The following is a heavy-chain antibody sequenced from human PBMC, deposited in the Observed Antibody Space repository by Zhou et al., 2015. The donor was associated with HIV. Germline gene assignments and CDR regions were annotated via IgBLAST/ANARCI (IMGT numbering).Heavy chain of an antibody. CDR3: ASRYSSSRNSYYYYMDV. CDR1: GGTFSSYA. CDR2: IIPIFGTA. J-gene: IGHJ6*03. Sequence: QVQLVQSGAEVKKPGSSVKVSCKASGGTFSSYAISWVRQAPGQGLEWMGGIIPIFGTANYAQKFQGRVTITADESTSTAYMELSSLRSEDTAVYYCASRYSSSRNSYYYYMDVWGKGTTVTVSS. D-gene: IGHD6-13*01. V-gene: IGHV1-69*01.